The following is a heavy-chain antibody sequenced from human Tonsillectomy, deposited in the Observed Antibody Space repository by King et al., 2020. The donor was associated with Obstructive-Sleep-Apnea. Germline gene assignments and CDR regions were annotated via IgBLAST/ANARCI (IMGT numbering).Heavy chain of an antibody. CDR1: GGTFDSYA. CDR2: IIPKFVTA. D-gene: IGHD3-10*01. Sequence: VQLEQSGAEVKKPGSSVKVSCKASGGTFDSYAICWVRQAPGQGLEWLGGIIPKFVTASYAQKSQGRVTITADESTSTAYMELSSLRSEDTAVYYCARDLKLYYYYGMDVWGQGTTVTVSS. J-gene: IGHJ6*02. V-gene: IGHV1-69*01. CDR3: ARDLKLYYYYGMDV.